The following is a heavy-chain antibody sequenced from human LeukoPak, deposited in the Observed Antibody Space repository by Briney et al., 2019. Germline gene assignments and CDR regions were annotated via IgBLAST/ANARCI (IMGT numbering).Heavy chain of an antibody. J-gene: IGHJ6*03. CDR2: IYTSGST. CDR1: GGSISSGSYY. V-gene: IGHV4-61*02. D-gene: IGHD4-17*01. CDR3: ARDPGYGDYSYYYMDV. Sequence: KPSETLSLTCTVSGGSISSGSYYWSWFRQPAEKGLEWIGRIYTSGSTYYNPSLKSRVTISADTSKNQFSLNVSSVTAADTAVYYCARDPGYGDYSYYYMDVWGKGTTVTVSS.